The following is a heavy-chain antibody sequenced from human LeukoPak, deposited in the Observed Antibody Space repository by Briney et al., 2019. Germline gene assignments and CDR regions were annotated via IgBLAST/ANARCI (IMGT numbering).Heavy chain of an antibody. D-gene: IGHD3-22*01. CDR1: GFTFNKYY. CDR2: ISTGGSTI. V-gene: IGHV3-11*01. J-gene: IGHJ4*02. CDR3: AREGGGASYDSRGYYWGY. Sequence: GGSLRLSCAASGFTFNKYYMSWIRQAPGKGLEWVSYISTGGSTIYYADSVKGRFTISRDNAKNSLYLQMNSLRDEDTAVYYCAREGGGASYDSRGYYWGYWGQGTLVTVSS.